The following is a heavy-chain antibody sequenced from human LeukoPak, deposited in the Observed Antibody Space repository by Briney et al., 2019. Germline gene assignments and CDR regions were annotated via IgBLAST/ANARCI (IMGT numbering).Heavy chain of an antibody. V-gene: IGHV1-18*01. J-gene: IGHJ2*01. CDR2: IRTYNDNT. Sequence: ASVKVSCKASGYAFTSYGITWVRQAPGQGLEWMGWIRTYNDNTEYARKFQGRITMTTDTSTSTAYMELRSLRSDDTAVYYCARGSGSYYWYFDLWGRGTLVTVSS. D-gene: IGHD3-22*01. CDR3: ARGSGSYYWYFDL. CDR1: GYAFTSYG.